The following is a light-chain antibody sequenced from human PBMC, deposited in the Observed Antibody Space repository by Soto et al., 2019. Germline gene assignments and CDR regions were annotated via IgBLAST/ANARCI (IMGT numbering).Light chain of an antibody. CDR3: QQYNHYSRT. V-gene: IGKV1-5*01. CDR2: DAS. CDR1: QSISSW. Sequence: DIQMTQSPSSLSASVGDRVTITCRASQSISSWLAWYQQKPGEAPKLLIYDASRLASGVPSRFSGNGSGREFTLTISSLQPDDFATYYCQQYNHYSRTFGQGTKVDIK. J-gene: IGKJ2*01.